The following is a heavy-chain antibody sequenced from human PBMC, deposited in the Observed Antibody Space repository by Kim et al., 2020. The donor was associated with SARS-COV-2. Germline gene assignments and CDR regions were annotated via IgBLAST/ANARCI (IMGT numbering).Heavy chain of an antibody. J-gene: IGHJ4*02. V-gene: IGHV3-66*01. D-gene: IGHD1-26*01. Sequence: GGSLRLSCAASGFSVSGNYMSWVRQAPGKGLEWVAVIYTGGNTGYADSVKGRFTISRDNSKNTLQLQMNSLRAEETAFYYCARGGPDYYFDYWSEVTL. CDR3: ARGGPDYYFDY. CDR2: IYTGGNT. CDR1: GFSVSGNY.